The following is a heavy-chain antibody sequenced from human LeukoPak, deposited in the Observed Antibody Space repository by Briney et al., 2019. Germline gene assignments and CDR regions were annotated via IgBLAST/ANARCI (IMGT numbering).Heavy chain of an antibody. Sequence: GASVKVSCKASGYTFTGYYMHWVRRAPGQGLEWMGRINPNSGGTNYAQKFQGRVTMTRDTSISTAYMELSRLRSDDTAVYYCARMVRGVINYFDYWGQGTLVTVSS. D-gene: IGHD3-10*01. J-gene: IGHJ4*02. V-gene: IGHV1-2*06. CDR2: INPNSGGT. CDR1: GYTFTGYY. CDR3: ARMVRGVINYFDY.